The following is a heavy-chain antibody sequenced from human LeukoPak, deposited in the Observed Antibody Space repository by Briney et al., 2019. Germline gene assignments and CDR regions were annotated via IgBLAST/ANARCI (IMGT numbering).Heavy chain of an antibody. J-gene: IGHJ4*02. CDR2: ISWNGGSI. V-gene: IGHV3-9*01. Sequence: GGSLRLSCAASGFTFNDYAMHWVRQAPGKGLEWVSGISWNGGSIGYADSVKGRFTISRDNAKKSLYLQMDSLRAEDTAVYYCARDPSALAGFFDSWGQGTLVTASS. CDR1: GFTFNDYA. D-gene: IGHD6-19*01. CDR3: ARDPSALAGFFDS.